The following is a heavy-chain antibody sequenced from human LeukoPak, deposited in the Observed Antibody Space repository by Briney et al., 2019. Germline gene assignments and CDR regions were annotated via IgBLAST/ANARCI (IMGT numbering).Heavy chain of an antibody. Sequence: GGSLRLSCVASGFSFSSYWMAWVRQAPGKGLEWVANIKYDGSHKYYVDSVKGRFTISRDIAKNSVYLQMNSLRVDDTAVYFCASSHDSSGNDWGQGTMVTVSS. CDR2: IKYDGSHK. CDR3: ASSHDSSGND. V-gene: IGHV3-7*01. J-gene: IGHJ4*02. CDR1: GFSFSSYW. D-gene: IGHD3-22*01.